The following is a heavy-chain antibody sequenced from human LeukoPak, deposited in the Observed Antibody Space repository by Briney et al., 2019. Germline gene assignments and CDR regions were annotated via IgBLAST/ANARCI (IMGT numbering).Heavy chain of an antibody. D-gene: IGHD3-22*01. CDR2: IRYDGSNK. CDR3: AKPGGYYDSSGYFDY. J-gene: IGHJ4*02. Sequence: GGSLRLSCAASGFTFSSYGMHWVRQAPGKGLEWVAFIRYDGSNKYYADSVKGRFTISRDNSKNTLYLQMNSLRAEDTAVYYCAKPGGYYDSSGYFDYWGQGTLVTVSS. CDR1: GFTFSSYG. V-gene: IGHV3-30*02.